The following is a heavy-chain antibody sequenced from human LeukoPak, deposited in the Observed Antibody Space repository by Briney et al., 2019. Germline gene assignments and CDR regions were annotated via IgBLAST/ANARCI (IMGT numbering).Heavy chain of an antibody. Sequence: GGSLRLSCAVSGLTVRGDYMSWVRQAPGKGLEWVSNIRNSGSIQYSDSVKGRFTISRDSSKNMLYLQMNNLRAEDTALYYRATTAGSSFDYWGQGTLVTVSS. V-gene: IGHV3-53*01. CDR3: ATTAGSSFDY. CDR2: IRNSGSI. CDR1: GLTVRGDY. J-gene: IGHJ4*02. D-gene: IGHD3-10*01.